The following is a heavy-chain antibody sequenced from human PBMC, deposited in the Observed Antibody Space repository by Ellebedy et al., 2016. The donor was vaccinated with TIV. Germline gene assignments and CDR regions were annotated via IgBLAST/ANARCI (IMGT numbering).Heavy chain of an antibody. CDR1: GYALTSYY. Sequence: AASVKVSCKASGYALTSYYFHWVRQAPGQGLEWMGLITPSSGSGSNAQKFQGRVTISRDTSTSTIYMELSRLRSEDTDVYYCARGFPYYGSGDYAPQYFDAWGQGTLVTVSS. CDR2: ITPSSGSG. D-gene: IGHD3-10*01. J-gene: IGHJ4*02. V-gene: IGHV1-46*01. CDR3: ARGFPYYGSGDYAPQYFDA.